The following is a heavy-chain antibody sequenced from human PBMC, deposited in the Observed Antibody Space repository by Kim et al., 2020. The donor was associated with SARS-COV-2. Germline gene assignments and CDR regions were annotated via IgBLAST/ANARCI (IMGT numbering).Heavy chain of an antibody. CDR2: IYYSGST. Sequence: SETLSLTCTVSGGSISSGGYYWSWIRQHPGKGLEWIGYIYYSGSTYYNPSLKSRVTISVDTSKNQFSLKLSSVTAADTAVYYCARDRGRYCSGGSCSVWGQGTLVTVSS. CDR1: GGSISSGGYY. CDR3: ARDRGRYCSGGSCSV. J-gene: IGHJ4*02. D-gene: IGHD2-15*01. V-gene: IGHV4-31*03.